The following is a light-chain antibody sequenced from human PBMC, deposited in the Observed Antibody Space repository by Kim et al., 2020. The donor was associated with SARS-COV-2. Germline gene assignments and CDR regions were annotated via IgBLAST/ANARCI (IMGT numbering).Light chain of an antibody. CDR1: SSDVGGYNY. CDR2: DVS. V-gene: IGLV2-14*03. CDR3: SSYTSSSVV. Sequence: QSALTQPASVSGSPGQSITISCTGTSSDVGGYNYVSWYQQHPGKAPKLMIYDVSNRPSGVSNRFSGSKSGNTASLTISGLQAEDEADYYCSSYTSSSVVFGGETQLTVL. J-gene: IGLJ2*01.